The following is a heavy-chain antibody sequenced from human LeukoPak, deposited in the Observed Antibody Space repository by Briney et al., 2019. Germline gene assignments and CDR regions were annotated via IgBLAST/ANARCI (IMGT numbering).Heavy chain of an antibody. D-gene: IGHD2-2*01. J-gene: IGHJ6*03. CDR3: ARDRRVVVVPAAIKYYYYMDV. Sequence: PSQTLSHTCTVSGGSISSGSYDSGWIRQPAGKGLEWIGRIYTSGSTNYNPSLKSRVTILVDTSKNQFSLKLSSVTAADTAVYYCARDRRVVVVPAAIKYYYYMDVWGKGTTVTISS. V-gene: IGHV4-61*02. CDR2: IYTSGST. CDR1: GGSISSGSYD.